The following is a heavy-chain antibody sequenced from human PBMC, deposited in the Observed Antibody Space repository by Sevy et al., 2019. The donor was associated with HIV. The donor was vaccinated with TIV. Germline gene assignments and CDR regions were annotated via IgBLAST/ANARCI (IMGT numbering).Heavy chain of an antibody. CDR2: INPNNGDS. V-gene: IGHV1-2*02. CDR1: GYTFTDYY. Sequence: ASVKVSCKSSGYTFTDYYMHWVRQAPGQGLEWMGWINPNNGDSRSAQKFQGRVTLTRDMSISTAYMELSRLGSDDTXXXXXXXXXXXXXPWEFDWWSHGALVTVSS. D-gene: IGHD1-26*01. J-gene: IGHJ4*01. CDR3: XXXXXXXXPWEFDW.